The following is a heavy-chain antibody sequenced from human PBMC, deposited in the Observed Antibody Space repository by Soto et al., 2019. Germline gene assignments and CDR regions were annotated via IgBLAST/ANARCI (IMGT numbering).Heavy chain of an antibody. J-gene: IGHJ4*02. Sequence: SETLSLTCTVSGGSISSGDYYWSWIRQPPGKGLEWIGYIYYSGSTYYNPSLKSRVTISVDTSKNQFSLKLSSVTAADTAVYYCARDRYYGGNLDYWGQGTLVTVSS. CDR3: ARDRYYGGNLDY. D-gene: IGHD4-17*01. V-gene: IGHV4-30-4*01. CDR1: GGSISSGDYY. CDR2: IYYSGST.